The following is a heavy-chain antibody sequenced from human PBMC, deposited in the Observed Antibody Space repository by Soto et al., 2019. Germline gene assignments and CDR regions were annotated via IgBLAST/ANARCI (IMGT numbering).Heavy chain of an antibody. J-gene: IGHJ4*02. CDR1: RYTFKSHG. V-gene: IGHV3-23*01. CDR3: VSWVSAHFDY. CDR2: IDSTGANT. Sequence: GGSLRLSCVVSRYTFKSHGLSWVRQAPGKGLEWVSTIDSTGANTHYADSVRGRFTISRGNSRNTLHLQVHDLRADDTALYYCVSWVSAHFDYWGQGTLVTVSS. D-gene: IGHD3-16*01.